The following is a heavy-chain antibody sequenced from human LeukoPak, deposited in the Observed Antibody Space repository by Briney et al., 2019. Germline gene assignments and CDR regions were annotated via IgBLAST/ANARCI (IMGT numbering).Heavy chain of an antibody. CDR1: GFTFSGSA. CDR2: IRSKANSYAT. J-gene: IGHJ3*02. D-gene: IGHD2-21*02. V-gene: IGHV3-73*01. Sequence: PGGSLRLSCAASGFTFSGSAMHWVRQASGKGLEWVGRIRSKANSYATAYAASVKGRFTISRDDSKNTAYLQMNSLKTEDTAVYYCYVVVTTNAFDIWGQGTMVTVS. CDR3: YVVVTTNAFDI.